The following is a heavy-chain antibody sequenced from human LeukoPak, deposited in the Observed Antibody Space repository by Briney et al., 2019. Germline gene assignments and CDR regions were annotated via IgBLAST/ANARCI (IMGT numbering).Heavy chain of an antibody. V-gene: IGHV3-21*01. D-gene: IGHD6-19*01. CDR3: AREDSVAGALADY. Sequence: PGGSLRLSCAASGFTFSSYSMNWVRQAPGKGLEWVSSISSSSSYIYYADSAKGRFTIPRDNAKNSLYLQMNSLRAEDTAVYYCAREDSVAGALADYWGQGTLVTVSS. J-gene: IGHJ4*02. CDR1: GFTFSSYS. CDR2: ISSSSSYI.